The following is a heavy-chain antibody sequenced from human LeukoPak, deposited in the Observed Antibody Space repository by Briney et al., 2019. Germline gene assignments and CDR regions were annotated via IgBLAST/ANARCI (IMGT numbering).Heavy chain of an antibody. D-gene: IGHD3-22*01. CDR3: ARDDISSGYYHQR. J-gene: IGHJ1*01. V-gene: IGHV1-69*04. CDR1: GGTFSSYA. CDR2: IIPILGIA. Sequence: SVKVSCKASGGTFSSYAISWVRQAPGQGLEWMGRIIPILGIANYAQKFQGRVTITADKSTSTAYMELGSLRSEDTAVYYCARDDISSGYYHQRWGQGTLVTVSS.